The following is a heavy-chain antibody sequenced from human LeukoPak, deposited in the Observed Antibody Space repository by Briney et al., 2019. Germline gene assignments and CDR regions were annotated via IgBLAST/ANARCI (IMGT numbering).Heavy chain of an antibody. D-gene: IGHD3-22*01. V-gene: IGHV4-39*01. CDR3: ASRERITMIVVVMDFDY. CDR1: GGSISSSSYC. J-gene: IGHJ4*02. Sequence: SETLSLTCTVSGGSISSSSYCWGWIRQPPGKGLEWIGSIYYSGSTYYNPSLKSRVTISVDTSKNQFSLKLSSVTAADTAVYYCASRERITMIVVVMDFDYWGQGTLVTVSS. CDR2: IYYSGST.